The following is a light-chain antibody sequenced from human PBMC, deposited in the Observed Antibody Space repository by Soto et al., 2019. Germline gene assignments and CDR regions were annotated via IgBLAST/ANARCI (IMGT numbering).Light chain of an antibody. CDR3: HHYCSSPYN. Sequence: EIVLTQSPGTLSLSPGERATLSCRASQSVSSSYLAWYQQKPGQAPMLLIYGASSRVTGIPDRFSGSGSWTDFTVTISRLEPEDFAVYYCHHYCSSPYNFGQGTKLEIK. CDR2: GAS. CDR1: QSVSSSY. V-gene: IGKV3-20*01. J-gene: IGKJ2*01.